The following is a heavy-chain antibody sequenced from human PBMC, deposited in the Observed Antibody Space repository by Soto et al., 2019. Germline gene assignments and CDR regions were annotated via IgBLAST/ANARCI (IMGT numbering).Heavy chain of an antibody. D-gene: IGHD3-3*01. V-gene: IGHV4-59*01. Sequence: SETLSLTCTVSGGSIRDFHWSWSRQPPGKGLEWIGHIFYTGTTTYNRSLESRLTMSVDTSKSQFSLRLSSVTAADTAVYYCAALYNTSPFFDHWGQGTLVTVPS. J-gene: IGHJ4*02. CDR1: GGSIRDFH. CDR3: AALYNTSPFFDH. CDR2: IFYTGTT.